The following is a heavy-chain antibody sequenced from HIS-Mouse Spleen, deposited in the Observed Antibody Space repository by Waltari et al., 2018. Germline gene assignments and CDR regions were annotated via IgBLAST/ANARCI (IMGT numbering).Heavy chain of an antibody. J-gene: IGHJ4*02. V-gene: IGHV4-34*01. Sequence: QVQLQQWGAGLLKPSETLSLTCAVYGGSFSGYYWSWIRQPPGKGLEWIGEINHSGSTNYNPSLKSRGTISVDTSKNQFSLKLSSVTAADTAVYYCARRGGWYFDYWGQGTLVTVSS. CDR1: GGSFSGYY. CDR2: INHSGST. CDR3: ARRGGWYFDY. D-gene: IGHD3-10*01.